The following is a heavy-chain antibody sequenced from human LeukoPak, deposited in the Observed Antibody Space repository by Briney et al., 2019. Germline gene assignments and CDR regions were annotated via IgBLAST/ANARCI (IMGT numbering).Heavy chain of an antibody. CDR1: GGSISSGDYY. V-gene: IGHV4-30-4*08. CDR2: IYYSGST. J-gene: IGHJ4*02. D-gene: IGHD6-13*01. Sequence: SETLSLTCTVSGGSISSGDYYWSWIRQPPGKGLEWIGYIYYSGSTYYNPSLKIRVTISVDTSTNQFSLRLSSVTAADTAVYYCTREIAGVAASDFDYWCQGTLVTVSS. CDR3: TREIAGVAASDFDY.